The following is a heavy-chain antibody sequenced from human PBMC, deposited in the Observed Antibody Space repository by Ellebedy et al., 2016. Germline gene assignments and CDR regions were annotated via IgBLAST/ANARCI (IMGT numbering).Heavy chain of an antibody. CDR2: ISSSGSTI. CDR3: AGDILTGPYDY. V-gene: IGHV3-11*01. CDR1: GFTFSDYY. Sequence: GGSLRLXXAASGFTFSDYYMSWIRQAPGKGLEWVSYISSSGSTIYYADSVKGRFTISRDNAKNSLYLQMNSLRAEDTAVYYCAGDILTGPYDYWGQGTLVTVSS. J-gene: IGHJ4*02. D-gene: IGHD3-9*01.